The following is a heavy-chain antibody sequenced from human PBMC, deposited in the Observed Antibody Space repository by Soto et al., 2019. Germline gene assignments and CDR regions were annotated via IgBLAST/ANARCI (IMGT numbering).Heavy chain of an antibody. D-gene: IGHD6-13*01. Sequence: QSGGSLRLSCAASGFTFRNFAMNWVRQAPGKGLEWVSSITSGGSTFYVDSVKGRFTIARDNSKDTLYLQMSSLRAEDTAVYYCAKNHLYGTSWYGVSDYWGQGSLVTVSS. J-gene: IGHJ4*02. CDR2: ITSGGST. V-gene: IGHV3-23*01. CDR1: GFTFRNFA. CDR3: AKNHLYGTSWYGVSDY.